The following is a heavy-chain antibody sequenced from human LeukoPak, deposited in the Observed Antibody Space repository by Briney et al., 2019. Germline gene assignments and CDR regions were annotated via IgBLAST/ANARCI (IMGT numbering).Heavy chain of an antibody. CDR1: GFPFSSVG. V-gene: IGHV3-21*01. CDR3: ARDPDYYDSRVVDF. J-gene: IGHJ4*02. Sequence: PGGSLRLSCVASGFPFSSVGMNWVRQAPGKGLEWVSYISSDPSHTYYADSVRGRFTISRDNAKHSLYLQMDNLRTEDTAMYCCARDPDYYDSRVVDFWGQGTRVTVSP. CDR2: ISSDPSHT. D-gene: IGHD3-22*01.